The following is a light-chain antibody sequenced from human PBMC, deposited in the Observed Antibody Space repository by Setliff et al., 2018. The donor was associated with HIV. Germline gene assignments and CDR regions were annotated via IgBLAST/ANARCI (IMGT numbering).Light chain of an antibody. J-gene: IGLJ1*01. CDR1: SSDVGDYNY. CDR2: GVT. CDR3: SSYTSSDTPYV. Sequence: QSALTQPASVSGSPGQSITISCTGASSDVGDYNYFSWYQQHPGKATKLMIYGVTNRPSGISNRFSGSKSGDTASLTISGLQAEDEADYYCSSYTSSDTPYVFGTGTKGTVL. V-gene: IGLV2-14*01.